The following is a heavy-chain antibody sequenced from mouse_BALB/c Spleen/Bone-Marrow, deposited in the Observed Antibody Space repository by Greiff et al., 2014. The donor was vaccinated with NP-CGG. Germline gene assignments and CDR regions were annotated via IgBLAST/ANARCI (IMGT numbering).Heavy chain of an antibody. CDR3: ARSGWAYWYDEGFAY. V-gene: IGHV3-2*02. J-gene: IGHJ3*01. D-gene: IGHD2-14*01. CDR1: GYSITSDYA. Sequence: VQLQQSGPGLAKPSQSLSLTCTVTGYSITSDYAWNWIRQFPGNKLEWMGYISYSGSTSYNPSLKSRISITRDTSKNQFFLQLNSVATEDTATYYCARSGWAYWYDEGFAYWGQGTLVTVSA. CDR2: ISYSGST.